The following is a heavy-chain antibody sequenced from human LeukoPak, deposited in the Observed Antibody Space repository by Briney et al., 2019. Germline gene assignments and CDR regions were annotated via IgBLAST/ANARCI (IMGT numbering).Heavy chain of an antibody. Sequence: GGSLRLSCAASGFTFSNYGMHWVRQAPGKGLEWVAVIWYDGSNKYYADSVKGRFTISRDNSKNTLYLQMNSLRAEDTAVYYCARESNYDFWSGYSPSYGLDPWGQGTLVTVSS. CDR2: IWYDGSNK. V-gene: IGHV3-33*08. D-gene: IGHD3-3*01. J-gene: IGHJ5*02. CDR3: ARESNYDFWSGYSPSYGLDP. CDR1: GFTFSNYG.